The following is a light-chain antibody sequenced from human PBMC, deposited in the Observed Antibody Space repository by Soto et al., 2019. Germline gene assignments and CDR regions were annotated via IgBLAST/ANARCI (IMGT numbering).Light chain of an antibody. J-gene: IGKJ1*01. V-gene: IGKV1-27*01. CDR3: QRYDSAART. Sequence: DIQMTQSPSTLSASVGDSVTITCRASQSISNSLAWYQQRPGRVPKLLIYGASNLQSEVPSRFSGSGSGTDFTLTISSLQPEDVATYYCQRYDSAARTFGQGTKVDIK. CDR2: GAS. CDR1: QSISNS.